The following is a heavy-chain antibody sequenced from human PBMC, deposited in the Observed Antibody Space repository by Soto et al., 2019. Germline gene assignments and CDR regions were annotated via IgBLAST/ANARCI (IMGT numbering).Heavy chain of an antibody. CDR1: GFAFSNYW. D-gene: IGHD1-1*01. J-gene: IGHJ4*02. V-gene: IGHV3-74*01. CDR2: IKTDGTIT. Sequence: EVQLVESGGGLVQPGESLRLSCEASGFAFSNYWMHWVRQAPGKRPVWISRIKTDGTITNYADYVKGRFSVSRDNAKNPLFLQMNSLTAEDTAVYYCARNWNGVDYWGQGTLVTVSS. CDR3: ARNWNGVDY.